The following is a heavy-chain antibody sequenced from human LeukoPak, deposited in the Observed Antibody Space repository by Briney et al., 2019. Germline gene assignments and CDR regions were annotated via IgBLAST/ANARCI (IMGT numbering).Heavy chain of an antibody. CDR3: ARDIGLVRQLGRPFDA. CDR1: SSSISSYY. CDR2: IHTGGTT. Sequence: PSETLSLTRTVSSSSISSYYCNWIRQPAGKGLEWIGRIHTGGTTNDNPSLKSRVTMSVDTSKNQFSLKVTSVTAADTAVYYCARDIGLVRQLGRPFDAWGQGTLVTVSS. V-gene: IGHV4-4*07. J-gene: IGHJ5*02. D-gene: IGHD3/OR15-3a*01.